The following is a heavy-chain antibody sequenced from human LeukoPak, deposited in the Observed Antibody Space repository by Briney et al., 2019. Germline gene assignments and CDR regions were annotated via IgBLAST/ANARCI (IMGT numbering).Heavy chain of an antibody. J-gene: IGHJ4*02. V-gene: IGHV3-23*01. Sequence: GGSLRLSCAASGFTFSSYAMSWVRQAPGKGLEWVSAISGSGGSTYYADSVEGRFTISRDNSKNTLYLQMNSLRAEDTAVYYCAKGQYSSGWSEFDYWGQGTLVTVSS. D-gene: IGHD6-19*01. CDR2: ISGSGGST. CDR3: AKGQYSSGWSEFDY. CDR1: GFTFSSYA.